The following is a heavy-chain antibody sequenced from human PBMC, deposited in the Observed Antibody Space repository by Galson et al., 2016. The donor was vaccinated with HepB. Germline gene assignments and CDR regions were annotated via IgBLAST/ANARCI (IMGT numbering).Heavy chain of an antibody. CDR3: ARPVGSMIVLITHDAFDI. D-gene: IGHD3-22*01. CDR1: GGSISSGGYS. V-gene: IGHV4-30-2*01. CDR2: VYQRGST. J-gene: IGHJ3*02. Sequence: TLSLTCAVSGGSISSGGYSWSWIRQPPGKGLEWIGHVYQRGSTYYTPSLKSRVTISIDTSKNYFSLKLSSVTAADTAVYYCARPVGSMIVLITHDAFDIWGQGIMVTVSS.